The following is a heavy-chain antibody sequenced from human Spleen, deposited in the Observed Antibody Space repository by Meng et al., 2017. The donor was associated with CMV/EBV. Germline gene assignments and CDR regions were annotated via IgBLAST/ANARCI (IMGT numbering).Heavy chain of an antibody. Sequence: VQLQESGPGLGKPSETLSSPCTVSGGSISSYYWSWIRQPAGKGLEWIGRIYTSGSTNYNPSLKSRVTMSVDTSKNQFSLKLSSVTAADTAVYYCARATITRRWGYNSYYFDYWGQGTLVTVSS. D-gene: IGHD5-24*01. CDR2: IYTSGST. V-gene: IGHV4-4*07. CDR3: ARATITRRWGYNSYYFDY. J-gene: IGHJ4*02. CDR1: GGSISSYY.